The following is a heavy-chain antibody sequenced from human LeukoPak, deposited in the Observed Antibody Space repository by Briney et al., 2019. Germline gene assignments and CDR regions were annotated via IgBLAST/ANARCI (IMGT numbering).Heavy chain of an antibody. CDR1: GGSISSSSYY. CDR2: IYYSGST. V-gene: IGHV4-39*07. CDR3: ARDNSPTYGDSGLFSY. J-gene: IGHJ4*02. D-gene: IGHD4-17*01. Sequence: SETLSLTCTVSGGSISSSSYYWGWIRQPPGKGLEWIGSIYYSGSTYYNPSLKSRVTISVDTSKNQFSLKLSSVTAADTAVYYCARDNSPTYGDSGLFSYWGQGTLVTVSS.